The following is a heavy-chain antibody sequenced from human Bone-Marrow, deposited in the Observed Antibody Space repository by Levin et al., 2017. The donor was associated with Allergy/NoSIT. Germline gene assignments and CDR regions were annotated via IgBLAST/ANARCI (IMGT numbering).Heavy chain of an antibody. CDR3: AGRYCSSTSCYLGLDN. D-gene: IGHD2-2*01. CDR1: GITFSSYG. CDR2: ISYDGDNE. V-gene: IGHV3-30*03. J-gene: IGHJ4*02. Sequence: GESLKISCAASGITFSSYGMHWVRQAPGKGLEWVAVISYDGDNEYYADFVKGRFTISRDNSKNTLYLQMNSLRPEDTATYYCAGRYCSSTSCYLGLDNWGQGTLVTVSS.